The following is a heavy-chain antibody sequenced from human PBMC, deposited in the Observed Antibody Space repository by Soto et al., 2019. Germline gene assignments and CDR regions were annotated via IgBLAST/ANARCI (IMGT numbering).Heavy chain of an antibody. CDR1: GFTFSSYS. CDR3: ARLGYGGTTSNAFDI. CDR2: ISSSSSTI. D-gene: IGHD1-1*01. J-gene: IGHJ3*02. V-gene: IGHV3-48*04. Sequence: GGSLRLSCAASGFTFSSYSMNWVRRAPGKGLEWVSYISSSSSTIYYADSVKGRFTISRDNAKNSLYLQMNSLRAEDTAVYYCARLGYGGTTSNAFDIWGQGTMVTVSS.